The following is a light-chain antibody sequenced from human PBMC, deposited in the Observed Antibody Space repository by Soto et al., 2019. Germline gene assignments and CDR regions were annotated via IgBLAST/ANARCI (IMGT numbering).Light chain of an antibody. CDR2: AAS. CDR1: QGISSY. J-gene: IGKJ1*01. CDR3: QQYNSYWT. Sequence: AIQLTQSPSSLSASTVDRVTITCRASQGISSYLAWYQQKPGKAPKLLIYAASTLQSGVPSRFSGSGSGTEFTLTISSLQPDDFATYYCQQYNSYWTFGQGTKVDIK. V-gene: IGKV1-8*01.